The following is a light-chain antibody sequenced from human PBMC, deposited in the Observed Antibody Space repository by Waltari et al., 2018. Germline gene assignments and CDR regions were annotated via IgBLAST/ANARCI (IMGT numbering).Light chain of an antibody. J-gene: IGLJ3*02. CDR2: DVN. V-gene: IGLV2-14*03. CDR3: CSFTRTSSWV. Sequence: HSALTQPASVSGSPGQSITIPCTGTSSDIGAYNYVSWYQQHPGKAPKLIIFDVNNRPSEVSSHFSGSKSGNTASLTISGLQAEDEADFYCCSFTRTSSWVFGGGTKLTVL. CDR1: SSDIGAYNY.